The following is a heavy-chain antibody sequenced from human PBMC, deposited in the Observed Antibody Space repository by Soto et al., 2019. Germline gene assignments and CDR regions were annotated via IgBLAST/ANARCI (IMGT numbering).Heavy chain of an antibody. CDR2: IWYDGSIK. J-gene: IGHJ6*02. CDR1: GFTFITYG. V-gene: IGHV3-33*01. CDR3: ARIDCTGNNCNPYYHYGMDV. D-gene: IGHD2-8*02. Sequence: GGSLRLSCAASGFTFITYGMHWVRQIPGKGLQWVAIIWYDGSIKYYADSVKGRFTISRDNSKNTLYLQMNSLRDEDTAVYYCARIDCTGNNCNPYYHYGMDVWGQGTTVTVSS.